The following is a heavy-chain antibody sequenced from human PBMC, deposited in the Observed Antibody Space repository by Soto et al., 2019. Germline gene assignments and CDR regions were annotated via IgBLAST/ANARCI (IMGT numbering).Heavy chain of an antibody. CDR2: INPSGGST. CDR1: GYTFTSYY. Sequence: ASVKVSCKASGYTFTSYYMHWVRQAPGQGLEWMGIINPSGGSTSYAQKLQGRVTMTRDTSTSTVYMELSSLRSEDTAVYYCARATSIGCMDVWGQGTTVTVSS. D-gene: IGHD2-21*01. CDR3: ARATSIGCMDV. V-gene: IGHV1-46*01. J-gene: IGHJ6*02.